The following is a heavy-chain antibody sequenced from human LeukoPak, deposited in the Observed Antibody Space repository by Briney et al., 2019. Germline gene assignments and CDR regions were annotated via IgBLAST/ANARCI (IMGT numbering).Heavy chain of an antibody. CDR2: IYHSGST. Sequence: PSETLSLTCTVSGGSISSGDYYWSWIRQPPGKGLEWIGYIYHSGSTYYNPSLKSRVTISVDRSKNQFSLKLSSVTAADTAVYYCARAGGSLVFDYWGQGTLVTVSS. V-gene: IGHV4-30-2*01. CDR1: GGSISSGDYY. J-gene: IGHJ4*02. CDR3: ARAGGSLVFDY. D-gene: IGHD3-16*01.